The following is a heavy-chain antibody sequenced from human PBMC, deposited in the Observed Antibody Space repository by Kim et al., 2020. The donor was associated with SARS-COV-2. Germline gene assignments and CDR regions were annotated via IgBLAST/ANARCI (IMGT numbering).Heavy chain of an antibody. Sequence: SETLSLTCSVSGGSLSSGAYYWSWIRQHPGKGLEWVGYIHDTGTSFYNPSLKSRVTISMDTSKNQISLKLTSVPAADTAVYFCATREAAGGLDSWGQGTLVTV. CDR2: IHDTGTS. J-gene: IGHJ5*01. D-gene: IGHD1-26*01. CDR3: ATREAAGGLDS. CDR1: GGSLSSGAYY. V-gene: IGHV4-31*03.